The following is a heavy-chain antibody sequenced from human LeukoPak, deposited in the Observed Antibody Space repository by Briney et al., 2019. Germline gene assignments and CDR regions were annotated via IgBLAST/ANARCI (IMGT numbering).Heavy chain of an antibody. CDR2: FDPEDGEK. D-gene: IGHD6-13*01. CDR3: ATSLIAAAGTPGDFDY. Sequence: ASVKVSCKVTGYTLTELSMHWVRQAPGKGLEWMGGFDPEDGEKIYAQKFQGRVTMTEDTSTDTAYMELSSLRSEDTAVYYCATSLIAAAGTPGDFDYWGQGTLVTVSS. J-gene: IGHJ4*02. V-gene: IGHV1-24*01. CDR1: GYTLTELS.